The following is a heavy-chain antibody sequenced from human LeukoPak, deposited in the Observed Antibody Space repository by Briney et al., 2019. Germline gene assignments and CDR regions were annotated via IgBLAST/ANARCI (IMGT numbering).Heavy chain of an antibody. Sequence: ASVKVSCKASGYTFTSYYMHWVRQTPGQGLEWMGIINPSVGSTSYAQKFQGRVIMTRDTSTSTVYMELSSLRSEDTAVYYCARVSIAVAGTRSSGYFQHWGQGTLVTVSS. CDR2: INPSVGST. D-gene: IGHD6-19*01. J-gene: IGHJ1*01. V-gene: IGHV1-46*01. CDR1: GYTFTSYY. CDR3: ARVSIAVAGTRSSGYFQH.